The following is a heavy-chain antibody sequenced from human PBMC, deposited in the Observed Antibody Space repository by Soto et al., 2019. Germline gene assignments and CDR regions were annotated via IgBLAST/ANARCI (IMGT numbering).Heavy chain of an antibody. Sequence: GGSLRLSCAASGFTFNTYGMHWVRRAPGKGLEWVAVISYDGSEKYYVDSVKGRFTISKDNSKNTLYLQMNSLRPEDTAVYYCAKSPNFYCSSPNCYKYYFDHWGQGTRVTVSS. D-gene: IGHD2-2*02. CDR2: ISYDGSEK. V-gene: IGHV3-30*18. CDR1: GFTFNTYG. CDR3: AKSPNFYCSSPNCYKYYFDH. J-gene: IGHJ4*02.